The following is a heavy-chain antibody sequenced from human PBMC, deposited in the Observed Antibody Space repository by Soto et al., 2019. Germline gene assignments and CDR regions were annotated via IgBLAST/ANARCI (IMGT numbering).Heavy chain of an antibody. J-gene: IGHJ6*02. CDR2: IIPIFGTA. CDR3: ARDSPETGQQLVPSLLFYYGMDV. Sequence: SVKVSCKVSGGAFSSYAISWVRQAPGQGLEWMGGIIPIFGTANYAQKFQGRVTITADKSTSTAYMELSSLRSEDTAVYYCARDSPETGQQLVPSLLFYYGMDVWGQGTTVTASS. D-gene: IGHD6-13*01. CDR1: GGAFSSYA. V-gene: IGHV1-69*06.